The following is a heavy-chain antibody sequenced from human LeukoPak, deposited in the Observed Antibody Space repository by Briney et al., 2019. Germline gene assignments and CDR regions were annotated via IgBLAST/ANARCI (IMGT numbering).Heavy chain of an antibody. J-gene: IGHJ4*02. CDR1: GFTFSTYT. Sequence: GGSLRLSCTASGFTFSTYTMNWVRQSPGKGLEWVSVISVGGGSANYADSVKGRFTISRDNSKNTLYLQMNSLRAEDTAVYYCGVSTISWHDYWGQGTLVTVS. D-gene: IGHD6-13*01. CDR2: ISVGGGSA. V-gene: IGHV3-23*01. CDR3: GVSTISWHDY.